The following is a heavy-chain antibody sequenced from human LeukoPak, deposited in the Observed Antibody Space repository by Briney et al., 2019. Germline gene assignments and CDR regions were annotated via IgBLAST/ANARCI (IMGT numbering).Heavy chain of an antibody. Sequence: GESLKISCKGSGYSFTSYWIGWVRQMPGKGLEWMGIIYPGDSDTRYSPSFQGQVTISADKSISTAYLQWSSLKASDTAMYYCARLRVDTAMASYYFDYWGQGTLVTVSS. CDR3: ARLRVDTAMASYYFDY. CDR1: GYSFTSYW. V-gene: IGHV5-51*01. D-gene: IGHD5-18*01. J-gene: IGHJ4*02. CDR2: IYPGDSDT.